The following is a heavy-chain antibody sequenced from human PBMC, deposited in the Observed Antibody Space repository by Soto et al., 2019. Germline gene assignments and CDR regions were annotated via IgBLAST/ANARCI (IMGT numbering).Heavy chain of an antibody. CDR3: ARLVYDTRLNYMYFEF. CDR1: GVSISSGNW. D-gene: IGHD2-8*01. J-gene: IGHJ4*02. V-gene: IGHV4-4*02. Sequence: SETLSLTCSVSGVSISSGNWWTWVRQTPQRGLEYIGEIFHDGTANYYPSFERRVAISVDTSKNQFSLKLTSVTAADTAIYFCARLVYDTRLNYMYFEFWGQGDLVTVSS. CDR2: IFHDGTA.